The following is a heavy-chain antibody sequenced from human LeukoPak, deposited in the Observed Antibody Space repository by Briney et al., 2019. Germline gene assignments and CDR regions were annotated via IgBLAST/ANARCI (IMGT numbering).Heavy chain of an antibody. V-gene: IGHV3-48*01. CDR1: GFAFSTYS. Sequence: GGSLRLSCAVSGFAFSTYSVNWVRQAPGKGLEWVSYIRSSSSTIWYADSVKGRFTISSDNAKSSLYLEMNSLRAEDTAVYFCARDHRRGFDYWGQGTLVTVSS. CDR2: IRSSSSTI. J-gene: IGHJ4*02. CDR3: ARDHRRGFDY. D-gene: IGHD3-10*01.